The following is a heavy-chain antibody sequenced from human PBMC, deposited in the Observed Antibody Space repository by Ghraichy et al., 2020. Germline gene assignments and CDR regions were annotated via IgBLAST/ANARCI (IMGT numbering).Heavy chain of an antibody. Sequence: SLRLSCAASGFTFNTYGMNWVRQAPGKGLEWVSYISSSTFTIYYADSVKGRFTISRDNANDSLYLQMESLRDEDTAVYYCARDRPHDSWSGDGGFDYWGQGTLVTVSS. CDR3: ARDRPHDSWSGDGGFDY. D-gene: IGHD3-3*01. CDR2: ISSSTFTI. CDR1: GFTFNTYG. V-gene: IGHV3-48*02. J-gene: IGHJ4*02.